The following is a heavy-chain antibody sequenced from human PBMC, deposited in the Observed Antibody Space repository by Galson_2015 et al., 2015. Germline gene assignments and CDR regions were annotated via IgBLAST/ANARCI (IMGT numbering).Heavy chain of an antibody. V-gene: IGHV1-18*01. D-gene: IGHD3-3*01. J-gene: IGHJ5*02. CDR1: GYTFTSYG. CDR3: ARGPNYDFWSGYGP. Sequence: SVKVSCKASGYTFTSYGISWVRQAPGQGLEWMGWISAYNGNTNYAQKLQGRVTMTTDTSTSTAYMELRSLRSDDTAVYYRARGPNYDFWSGYGPWGQGTLVTVSS. CDR2: ISAYNGNT.